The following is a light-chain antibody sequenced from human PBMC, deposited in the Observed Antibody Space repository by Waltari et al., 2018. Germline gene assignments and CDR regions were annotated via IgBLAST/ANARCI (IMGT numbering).Light chain of an antibody. CDR3: SAWDISLNTHV. V-gene: IGLV10-54*04. Sequence: QAGLTQPPSVSKGLRQTATLTCTGNSNTVGNQGAAWLQQHQGHPPKPLSYRNHNRPSGISERFSASRSGNTASLTITGLQPVDEADYYCSAWDISLNTHVFGTGTKVTVL. CDR2: RNH. CDR1: SNTVGNQG. J-gene: IGLJ1*01.